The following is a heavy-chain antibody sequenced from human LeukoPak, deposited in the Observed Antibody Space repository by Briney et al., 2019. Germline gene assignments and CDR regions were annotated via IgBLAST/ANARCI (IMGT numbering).Heavy chain of an antibody. D-gene: IGHD3/OR15-3a*01. CDR3: ARDRGLASPGGRNWFDP. J-gene: IGHJ5*02. V-gene: IGHV1-69*04. CDR2: IIPILGIA. Sequence: SVKVSCKASGGTFSSYAISWVRQAPGQGLEWMGRIIPILGIANYAQKFQGRVTITADKSTSTAYMEPSSLRSEDTAVYYCARDRGLASPGGRNWFDPWGQGTLVTVSS. CDR1: GGTFSSYA.